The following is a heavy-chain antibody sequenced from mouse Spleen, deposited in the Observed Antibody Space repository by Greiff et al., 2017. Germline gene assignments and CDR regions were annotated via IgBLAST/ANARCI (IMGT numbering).Heavy chain of an antibody. CDR2: INPNNGGT. Sequence: EVQLQQSGPELVKPGASVKISCKASGYTFTDYYMNWVKQSHGKSLEWIGDINPNNGGTSYNQKFKGKATLTVDKSSSTAYMELRSLTSEDSAVYYCARHHYLYWYFDVWGAGTTVTVSS. J-gene: IGHJ1*01. CDR3: ARHHYLYWYFDV. CDR1: GYTFTDYY. D-gene: IGHD1-1*01. V-gene: IGHV1-26*01.